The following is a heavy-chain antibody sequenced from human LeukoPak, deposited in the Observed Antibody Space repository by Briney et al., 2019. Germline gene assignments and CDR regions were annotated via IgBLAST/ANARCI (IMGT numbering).Heavy chain of an antibody. J-gene: IGHJ4*02. Sequence: GGSLRLSCAASGLAFSTYSMIWVRQAPGKGLGWVSYITSSSRIIYYTDSVKGRFTISRDNAKKSLFLQMNSLRDEDTAVYYCARVGGLTQTEGDDFDYWGQGTLVTISS. CDR1: GLAFSTYS. V-gene: IGHV3-48*02. CDR2: ITSSSRII. D-gene: IGHD1-26*01. CDR3: ARVGGLTQTEGDDFDY.